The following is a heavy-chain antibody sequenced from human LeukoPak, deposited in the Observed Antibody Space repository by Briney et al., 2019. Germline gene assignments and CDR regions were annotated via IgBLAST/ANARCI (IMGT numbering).Heavy chain of an antibody. Sequence: PGGSLRLPCAASGFTFSSYTMSWVRQAPGKGLEWVSRISGRELKADYADSVKGRFTISRDNSKNTLYLQMNSLRAEDTAMYFCAKDSAGIVSSTIHDNWGQGVLVTVSS. D-gene: IGHD2-2*01. CDR1: GFTFSSYT. J-gene: IGHJ4*02. V-gene: IGHV3-23*01. CDR3: AKDSAGIVSSTIHDN. CDR2: ISGRELKA.